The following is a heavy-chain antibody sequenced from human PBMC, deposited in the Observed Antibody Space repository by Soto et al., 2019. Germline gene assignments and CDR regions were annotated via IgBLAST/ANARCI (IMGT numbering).Heavy chain of an antibody. J-gene: IGHJ4*02. CDR2: INHSGST. CDR1: GGSFSGYY. D-gene: IGHD3-3*01. V-gene: IGHV4-34*01. CDR3: ARGGRALVSGFSSGYYKDLFDY. Sequence: SETLSLTCAVYGGSFSGYYWSWIRQPPGKGLEWIGEINHSGSTNYNPSLKSRVTISVDTSKNQFSLKLSSVTAADTAVYYCARGGRALVSGFSSGYYKDLFDYWGQGTLVTVSS.